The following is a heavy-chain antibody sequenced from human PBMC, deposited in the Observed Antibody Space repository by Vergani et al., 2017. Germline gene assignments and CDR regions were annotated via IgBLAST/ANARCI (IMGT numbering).Heavy chain of an antibody. Sequence: QLQLQESGPGLVKPSATLSLTCSVSGVSIRSSNYYWGWIRQPPGNGLEWIASIYYSGSTYYNPSLKSRVTISVDTSKNQFSLKLSSVTAADTAVYFCAGHSTVEWLVKLGWIDPWGQGILVTVSS. D-gene: IGHD6-19*01. CDR1: GVSIRSSNYY. J-gene: IGHJ5*02. CDR3: AGHSTVEWLVKLGWIDP. V-gene: IGHV4-39*01. CDR2: IYYSGST.